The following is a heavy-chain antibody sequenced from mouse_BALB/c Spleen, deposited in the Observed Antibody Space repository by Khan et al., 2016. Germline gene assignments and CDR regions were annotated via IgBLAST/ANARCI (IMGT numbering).Heavy chain of an antibody. D-gene: IGHD1-3*01. V-gene: IGHV3-2*02. CDR2: ITHSGFI. CDR3: AGSGNYFDY. CDR1: GYSITSGYA. Sequence: VQLKQSGPGLVKPSQSLSLTCTVTGYSITSGYAWSWLRQFPGNTLEWMGYITHSGFICYNPSLTGRISINRDTSKKHFFLQLNSVTTEDTATYYCAGSGNYFDYWGQGTTLTVSS. J-gene: IGHJ2*01.